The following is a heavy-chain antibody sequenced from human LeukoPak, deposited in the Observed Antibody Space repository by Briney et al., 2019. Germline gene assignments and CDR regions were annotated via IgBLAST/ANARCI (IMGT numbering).Heavy chain of an antibody. J-gene: IGHJ4*02. CDR3: TNYGGNSERGFDY. CDR1: TFTFSGSA. D-gene: IGHD4-23*01. V-gene: IGHV3-73*01. CDR2: IRSKADSYAT. Sequence: GGSLRLSCTAYTFTFSGSAIHWVRQASGKGLEWVGRIRSKADSYATAYVESVKGRFTISRDDSKNTAYLQMNSLKTEDTAVYYCTNYGGNSERGFDYWGQGTLVTVSS.